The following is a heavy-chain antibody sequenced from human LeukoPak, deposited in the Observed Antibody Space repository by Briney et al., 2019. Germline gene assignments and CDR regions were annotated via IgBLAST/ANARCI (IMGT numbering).Heavy chain of an antibody. CDR3: ARDKNDAFDI. Sequence: GGSLRLSCAASGFTFTTYTMNWVRQAPGKGLEWVSSISSSSTYIYYADSVKGRFTISRDNTKNSLYLQMNSLRAEDTAVYYCARDKNDAFDIWGQGTMVTVSS. V-gene: IGHV3-21*01. CDR1: GFTFTTYT. J-gene: IGHJ3*02. CDR2: ISSSSTYI.